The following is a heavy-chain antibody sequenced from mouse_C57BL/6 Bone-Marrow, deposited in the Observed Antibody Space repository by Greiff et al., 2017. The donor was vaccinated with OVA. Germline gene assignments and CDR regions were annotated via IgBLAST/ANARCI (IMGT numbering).Heavy chain of an antibody. CDR1: GYTFPSYS. CDR2: INPSSGYT. J-gene: IGHJ2*01. D-gene: IGHD1-3*01. V-gene: IGHV1-4*01. Sequence: VQLQESGAEQARPGASVKMSCKASGYTFPSYSMHWVKHRPGQGLEWIGYINPSSGYTTYNQKFKDKATLTADKSSSTAYMQLSSLTSEDSAVYYCARSTVGWGQGTTLTVTS. CDR3: ARSTVG.